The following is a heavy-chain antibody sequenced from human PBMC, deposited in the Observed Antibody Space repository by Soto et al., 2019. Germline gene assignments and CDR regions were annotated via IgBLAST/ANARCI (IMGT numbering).Heavy chain of an antibody. Sequence: SLRLSCATSGFTFSISGMHWVRQAPGKGLEWVAVIWYDGSNKYYADSAKGRFTISRDNSKNTLFLQMNSLRAEDTAVYFCARDANFGLGFMDVWGQGTTVTVSS. CDR2: IWYDGSNK. CDR3: ARDANFGLGFMDV. D-gene: IGHD3-16*01. V-gene: IGHV3-33*02. J-gene: IGHJ6*02. CDR1: GFTFSISG.